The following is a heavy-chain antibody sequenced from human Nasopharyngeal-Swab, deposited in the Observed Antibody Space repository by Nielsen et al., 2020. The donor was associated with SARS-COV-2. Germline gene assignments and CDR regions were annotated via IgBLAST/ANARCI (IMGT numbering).Heavy chain of an antibody. CDR3: ARAPPPYYDHAFFDY. CDR2: IIPIFGAA. D-gene: IGHD3-3*01. CDR1: GGTFSSYA. J-gene: IGHJ4*02. V-gene: IGHV1-69*13. Sequence: SVKVSCKASGGTFSSYAISWVRQAPGQGLEWMGGIIPIFGAANYAQKFQGRVTITADESTSTAYMELSSLRSEDTAVYYCARAPPPYYDHAFFDYWGQGTLVTVSS.